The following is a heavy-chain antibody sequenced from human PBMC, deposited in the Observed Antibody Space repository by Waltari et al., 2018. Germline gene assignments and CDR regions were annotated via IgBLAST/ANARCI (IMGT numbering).Heavy chain of an antibody. Sequence: QVQLQESGPRLVKPSLTLSLTCTVSGDSITSGGSDWSWIRQHPGKGLEWIGYIYYSGTTYYNPSLKSRVTISIDRSKNQFYLNLTSVTVADTAVYYCAREAYSYGPWGQGTLVTVSS. V-gene: IGHV4-31*03. J-gene: IGHJ5*02. CDR2: IYYSGTT. CDR3: AREAYSYGP. CDR1: GDSITSGGSD. D-gene: IGHD5-18*01.